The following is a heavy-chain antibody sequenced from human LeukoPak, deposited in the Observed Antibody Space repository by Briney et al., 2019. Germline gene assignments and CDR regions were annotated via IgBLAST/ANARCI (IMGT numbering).Heavy chain of an antibody. J-gene: IGHJ4*02. D-gene: IGHD2-15*01. CDR2: IYPGDSDT. CDR3: VRLWDSCFDY. CDR1: GYSFTSYW. V-gene: IGHV5-51*01. Sequence: GESLKISCKGSGYSFTSYWIGWVRQMPGEGLEWMGIIYPGDSDTRYSPSFQGQVTISADKSINTAYLQWSSLKASDTGIYYCVRLWDSCFDYWGQGTLVTVSS.